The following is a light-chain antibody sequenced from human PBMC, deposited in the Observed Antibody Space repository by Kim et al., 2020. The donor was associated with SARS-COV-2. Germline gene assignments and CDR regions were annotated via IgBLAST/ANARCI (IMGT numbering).Light chain of an antibody. CDR3: HHYGDSLWS. J-gene: IGKJ1*01. CDR1: HKITSDY. CDR2: SVS. Sequence: SPGESAPLSCRASHKITSDYLAWYQQRPGQAPRLLIYSVSTRAAGITDRFSGSGSGTDFTLTISWLEPEDFAVYYCHHYGDSLWSFGRGTKVDIK. V-gene: IGKV3-20*01.